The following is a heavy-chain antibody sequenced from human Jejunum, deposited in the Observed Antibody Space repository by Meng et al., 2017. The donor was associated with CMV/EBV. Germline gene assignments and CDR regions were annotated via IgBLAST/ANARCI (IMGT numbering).Heavy chain of an antibody. CDR2: ISSSSTYI. CDR1: GFTFGTYT. CDR3: ARDYRRGDGSG. D-gene: IGHD2-21*02. V-gene: IGHV3-21*01. Sequence: SCAASGFTFGTYTMNWVRQAPGKGLEWVSSISSSSTYIYYADSAKGRFTISRDNAKNSLYLQMNSLRADDTAVYYCARDYRRGDGSGWGQGTLVTVSS. J-gene: IGHJ4*02.